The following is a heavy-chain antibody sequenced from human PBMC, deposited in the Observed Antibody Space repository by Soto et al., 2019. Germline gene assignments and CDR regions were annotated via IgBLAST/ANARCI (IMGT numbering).Heavy chain of an antibody. D-gene: IGHD3-9*01. CDR3: ARDPVPFEWFTRGATTPFDI. J-gene: IGHJ3*02. Sequence: EVQLVESGGGLVQPGGSLRLSCAASGFTFSTYHMHWVRQAPGKGLEWVSYISTSTSIIYYADSVKGRFTISRDNTKNSLYMQMTRLRAEDTAMYYCARDPVPFEWFTRGATTPFDIWGQGAIVTVSS. CDR1: GFTFSTYH. V-gene: IGHV3-48*01. CDR2: ISTSTSII.